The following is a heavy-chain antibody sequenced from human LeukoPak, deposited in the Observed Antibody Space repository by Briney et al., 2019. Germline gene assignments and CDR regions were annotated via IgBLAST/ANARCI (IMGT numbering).Heavy chain of an antibody. Sequence: PSETLSLTCTVSGYSISSGYYWGWIRQSPGKGLEWIGSIYNSGSTYYNPSLKSRVTISIDTSKNQFSLKLSSVTAADTAVYYCARSPTSSSWYGNYYYYMDVWGKGTTVTVSS. V-gene: IGHV4-38-2*02. CDR3: ARSPTSSSWYGNYYYYMDV. CDR1: GYSISSGYY. D-gene: IGHD6-13*01. CDR2: IYNSGST. J-gene: IGHJ6*03.